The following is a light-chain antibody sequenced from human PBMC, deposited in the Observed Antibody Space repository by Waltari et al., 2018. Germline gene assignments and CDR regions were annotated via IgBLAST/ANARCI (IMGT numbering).Light chain of an antibody. Sequence: IVVTQSPASLSVSPGERATLSCRASQSASTKLGWYQQRPGQAPRLLIYAASTRAIGIPARFSGGGSGTEFTLTISSLQSEDLGIYYCQQYEKWPTTFGQGTRLDSK. J-gene: IGKJ5*01. CDR3: QQYEKWPTT. CDR2: AAS. V-gene: IGKV3-15*01. CDR1: QSASTK.